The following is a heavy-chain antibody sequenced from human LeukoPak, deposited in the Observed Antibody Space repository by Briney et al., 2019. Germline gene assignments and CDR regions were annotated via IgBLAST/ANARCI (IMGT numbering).Heavy chain of an antibody. CDR1: GFTSTSSA. V-gene: IGHV1-58*02. Sequence: ASVKVSCKASGFTSTSSAMQWVRQARGQRLEWIGWIVVGSGNTNYAQKFQERVTITRDMSTSTAYMELSSLRSEDTAVYYCAADLRTEDYYYYYMDVWGKGTTVTISS. CDR2: IVVGSGNT. J-gene: IGHJ6*03. CDR3: AADLRTEDYYYYYMDV. D-gene: IGHD1-1*01.